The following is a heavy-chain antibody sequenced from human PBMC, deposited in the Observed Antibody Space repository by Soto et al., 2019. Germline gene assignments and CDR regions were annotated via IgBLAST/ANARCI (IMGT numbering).Heavy chain of an antibody. J-gene: IGHJ4*02. CDR3: TRTLFIAARGVEPFDY. CDR1: GFTFSAYA. D-gene: IGHD6-6*01. CDR2: TSGNGGST. Sequence: PGGSLRLSCAASGFTFSAYAMTWVRQAPGKGLEWVSHTSGNGGSTYYADSVKGRFTISRDNSRDTMHLQMNSLRAEGTALYYCTRTLFIAARGVEPFDYWGQGALVTVSS. V-gene: IGHV3-23*01.